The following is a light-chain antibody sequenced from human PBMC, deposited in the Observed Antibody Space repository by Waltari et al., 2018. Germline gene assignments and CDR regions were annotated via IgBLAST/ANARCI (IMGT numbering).Light chain of an antibody. V-gene: IGKV3-15*01. J-gene: IGKJ4*01. CDR2: GAS. CDR3: LQRSNWPLT. Sequence: EIVMTQSPATLSLSPGERATLSCRASQSVSNSLAWYQQKPGQAPRLLIYGASSRATGIPDRFSGSGSGTDFTFTISSLEPEDFAVYYCLQRSNWPLTFGGGTKVDIK. CDR1: QSVSNS.